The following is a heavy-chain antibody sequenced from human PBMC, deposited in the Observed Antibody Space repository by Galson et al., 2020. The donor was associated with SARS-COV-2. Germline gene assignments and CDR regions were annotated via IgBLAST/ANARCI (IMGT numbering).Heavy chain of an antibody. CDR1: GFTISSNY. Sequence: GGSLRLSCAASGFTISSNYMSWVRQAPGKGLEWVSVIYSCGSTYYSYSVKGRFTISRDNSKNTLYLQMNSLRAEDTAVYYCAMGVSVTSGSYFDYWGQGTLVTVSS. J-gene: IGHJ4*02. V-gene: IGHV3-53*01. CDR3: AMGVSVTSGSYFDY. D-gene: IGHD4-17*01. CDR2: IYSCGST.